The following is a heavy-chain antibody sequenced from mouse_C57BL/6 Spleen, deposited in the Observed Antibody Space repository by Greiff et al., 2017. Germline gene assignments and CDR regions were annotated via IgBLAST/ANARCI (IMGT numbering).Heavy chain of an antibody. V-gene: IGHV1-59*01. CDR1: GYTFTSYW. CDR2: IDPSDSYT. D-gene: IGHD2-1*01. Sequence: QVQLQQPGAELVRPGTSVKLSCKASGYTFTSYWMHWVKQRPGQGLEWIGVIDPSDSYTNYNQKFKGKATLTADTSSSTAYMQLSSLTSEDSAVYYCARSGNYGGVDYWGQGTSVTVSS. J-gene: IGHJ4*01. CDR3: ARSGNYGGVDY.